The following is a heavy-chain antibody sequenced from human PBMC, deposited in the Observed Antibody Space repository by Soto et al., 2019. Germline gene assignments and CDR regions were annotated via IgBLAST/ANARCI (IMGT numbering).Heavy chain of an antibody. Sequence: QVQLVQSGTEVKKPGSSVKVSCKASGGTFRNYPINWVRQAPGQGLEWMGSIFPLTDIPDYAQNFQARLTISADKSTSTSYMELSSLTSDDTAMYSCARGPLFVLNYFESWGQGTLVTVSS. CDR1: GGTFRNYP. CDR3: ARGPLFVLNYFES. V-gene: IGHV1-69*02. CDR2: IFPLTDIP. D-gene: IGHD3-10*01. J-gene: IGHJ4*02.